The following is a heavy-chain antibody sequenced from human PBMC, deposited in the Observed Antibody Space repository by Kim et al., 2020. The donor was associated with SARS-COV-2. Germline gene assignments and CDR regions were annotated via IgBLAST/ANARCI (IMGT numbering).Heavy chain of an antibody. CDR3: ARGRGLITFGGVIVTPPADYYGMDV. V-gene: IGHV1-18*01. CDR1: GYTFTSYG. Sequence: ASVKVSCKASGYTFTSYGISWVRQAPGQGLEWMGWISAYNGNTNYAQKLQGRVTMTTDTSTSTAYMELRSLRSDDTAVYYCARGRGLITFGGVIVTPPADYYGMDVWGQGTTVTVSS. D-gene: IGHD3-16*02. CDR2: ISAYNGNT. J-gene: IGHJ6*02.